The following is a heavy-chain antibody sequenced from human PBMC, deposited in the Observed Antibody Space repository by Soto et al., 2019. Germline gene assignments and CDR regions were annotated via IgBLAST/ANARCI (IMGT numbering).Heavy chain of an antibody. CDR3: ASSLLTPFDY. J-gene: IGHJ4*02. CDR1: GFTFSSYW. CDR2: INSDGSST. V-gene: IGHV3-74*01. D-gene: IGHD7-27*01. Sequence: EVQLVESGGGLVQPGGSLRLSCAASGFTFSSYWMHWVRQAPGKGLVWVSRINSDGSSTNYEDSMKGRFTISRDNAKNTLYLQMNSLRAEDTAVYYCASSLLTPFDYWGQGTLVTVSS.